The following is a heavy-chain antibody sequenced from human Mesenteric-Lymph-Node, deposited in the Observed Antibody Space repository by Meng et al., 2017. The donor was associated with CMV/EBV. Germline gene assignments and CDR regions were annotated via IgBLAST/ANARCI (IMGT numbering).Heavy chain of an antibody. V-gene: IGHV3-21*01. CDR3: ARDFVGGRLLYYFDY. J-gene: IGHJ4*02. D-gene: IGHD2-15*01. Sequence: GESLKISCAASGFTFSSYSMNWVRQAPGKGLEWVSSISSSSSYIYYADSVKGRFTISRDNAKNSLYLQMNSLRAEDTAVYYCARDFVGGRLLYYFDYWGQGTLVTV. CDR2: ISSSSSYI. CDR1: GFTFSSYS.